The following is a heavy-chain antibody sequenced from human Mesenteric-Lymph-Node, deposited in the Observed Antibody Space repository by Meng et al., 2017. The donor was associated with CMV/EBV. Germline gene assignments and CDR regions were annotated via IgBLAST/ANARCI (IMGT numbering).Heavy chain of an antibody. CDR3: ARGGFDY. CDR2: INSDGGST. J-gene: IGHJ4*02. Sequence: GESLKISCAASGFTFSSYWMHWVRQAPGKGLVWVSRINSDGGSTTYADSVKGRFTISRDNAKNTLYLQMNSLRAEDTAVYYCARGGFDYWGQGTLVTVSS. CDR1: GFTFSSYW. V-gene: IGHV3-74*01.